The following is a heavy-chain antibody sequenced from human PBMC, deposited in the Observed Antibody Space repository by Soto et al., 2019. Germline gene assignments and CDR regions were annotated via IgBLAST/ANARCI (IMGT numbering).Heavy chain of an antibody. D-gene: IGHD3-10*01. J-gene: IGHJ6*02. Sequence: SETLSLTCAVCGGSFSCYYWSWIRQPPGKGLEWIGEINHSGSTNYNPSLKSRVTISVDTSKNQFSLKLSSVTAADTAVYYCARGRITMVRGVIISSNYYYYGMDVWGQGTTVTVSS. V-gene: IGHV4-34*01. CDR3: ARGRITMVRGVIISSNYYYYGMDV. CDR2: INHSGST. CDR1: GGSFSCYY.